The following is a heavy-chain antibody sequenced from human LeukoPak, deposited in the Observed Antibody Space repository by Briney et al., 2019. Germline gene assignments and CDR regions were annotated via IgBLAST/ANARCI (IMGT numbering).Heavy chain of an antibody. CDR1: GFTFCDYA. CDR3: SRAYSTGWLGINDY. CDR2: IRNKANGVTA. D-gene: IGHD6-19*01. Sequence: GGSLILSCLGSGFTFCDYAMTWVRPAPGEGVEWVGFIRNKANGVTADYAASVKGRFTITRDDSKTVAYPQMNSLKTEDTAVYYCSRAYSTGWLGINDYWGQGALVTVSS. J-gene: IGHJ4*02. V-gene: IGHV3-49*04.